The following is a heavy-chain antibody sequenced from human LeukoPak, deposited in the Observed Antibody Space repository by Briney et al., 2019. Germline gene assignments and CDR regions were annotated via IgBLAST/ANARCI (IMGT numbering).Heavy chain of an antibody. CDR3: ATDQGIY. CDR2: IWYDGSDE. J-gene: IGHJ4*02. V-gene: IGHV3-33*01. Sequence: XXQAPGKGLEWVAVIWYDGSDEYYADSVKGRFTISRVNSKNTLNLHMNSLRAEDTAVYYCATDQGIYWGQGTLVTVSS.